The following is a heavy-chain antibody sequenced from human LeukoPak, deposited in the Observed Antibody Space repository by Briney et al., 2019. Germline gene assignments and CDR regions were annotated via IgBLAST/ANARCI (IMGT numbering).Heavy chain of an antibody. V-gene: IGHV1-8*01. CDR1: GYTFTSYD. CDR2: MNPNSGST. CDR3: ARGGRYCSSNSCYFTDY. D-gene: IGHD2-2*01. Sequence: GASVKVSCKASGYTFTSYDINWVRQATGQGLEWMGWMNPNSGSTGYAQKFQGRVTMTRNMSISTAYMDLSSLRSEDTAVYYCARGGRYCSSNSCYFTDYWGQGTLVTVSS. J-gene: IGHJ4*02.